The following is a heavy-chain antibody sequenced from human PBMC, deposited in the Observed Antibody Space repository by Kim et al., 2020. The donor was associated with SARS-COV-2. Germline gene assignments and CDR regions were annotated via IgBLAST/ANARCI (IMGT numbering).Heavy chain of an antibody. CDR3: ARIRVNTIFGVVMGYYGMDV. V-gene: IGHV3-7*01. CDR1: GFTFSSYW. Sequence: GGSLRLSCAASGFTFSSYWMIWVRQAPGKGLEWVANIKQDGSEKYYVDSVKGRFTISRDNAKNSLYLQMNSLRAEDTAVYYCARIRVNTIFGVVMGYYGMDVWGQGTTVTVSS. D-gene: IGHD3-3*01. J-gene: IGHJ6*02. CDR2: IKQDGSEK.